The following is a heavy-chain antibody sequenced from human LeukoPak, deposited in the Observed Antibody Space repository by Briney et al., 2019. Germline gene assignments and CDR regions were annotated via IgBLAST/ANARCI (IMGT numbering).Heavy chain of an antibody. CDR1: GFTFSSYG. Sequence: GGSLRLSCAASGFTFSSYGMHWVRQAPGKGLEWVAVISYDGSNKYYADSVKGRFTISRDNSKNTLYLQMNSLRAEDTAVYYCAKSLGYSSSWYVLDYWGQGTLVTVSS. J-gene: IGHJ4*02. V-gene: IGHV3-30*18. CDR3: AKSLGYSSSWYVLDY. CDR2: ISYDGSNK. D-gene: IGHD6-13*01.